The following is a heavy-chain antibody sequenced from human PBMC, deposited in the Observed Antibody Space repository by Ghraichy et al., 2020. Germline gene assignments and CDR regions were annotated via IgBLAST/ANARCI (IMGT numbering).Heavy chain of an antibody. J-gene: IGHJ6*02. CDR3: ARGPAARPGRASYYYYYGMDV. D-gene: IGHD6-6*01. V-gene: IGHV4-34*01. Sequence: SETLSLTCAVYGGSFSGYYWSWIRQPPGKGLEWIGEINHSGSTNYNPSLKSRVTISVDTSKNQFSLKLSSVTAADPAVYYCARGPAARPGRASYYYYYGMDVWGQGTTVTVSS. CDR2: INHSGST. CDR1: GGSFSGYY.